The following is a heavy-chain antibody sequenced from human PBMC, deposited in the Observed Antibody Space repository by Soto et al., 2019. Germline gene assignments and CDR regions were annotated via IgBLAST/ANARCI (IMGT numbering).Heavy chain of an antibody. CDR3: ARANGYGSGSWDYGMDV. CDR1: GGSISSYY. Sequence: QVQLQESGPGLVKPSETLSLTCTVSGGSISSYYWSWIRQPPGKGLEWIGYIYYSGSTNYNPSLKSRVTISVDTSKNQFSLKLSSVPAADTAVYYCARANGYGSGSWDYGMDVWGQGTTVPVSS. CDR2: IYYSGST. J-gene: IGHJ6*02. V-gene: IGHV4-59*01. D-gene: IGHD3-10*01.